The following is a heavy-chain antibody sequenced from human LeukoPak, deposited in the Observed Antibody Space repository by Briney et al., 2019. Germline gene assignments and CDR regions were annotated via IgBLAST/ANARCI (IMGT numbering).Heavy chain of an antibody. CDR2: IYYSGST. CDR1: GGSISSNSYY. J-gene: IGHJ4*02. Sequence: SETLSLTCTVSGGSISSNSYYWGWIRQPPGKGLEWIGSIYYSGSTYYNPSLKSRVTISVDTSKNQFSLKLSSVTAADTAVYYCARHSSGWYWFDFWGQGTLVTVSS. D-gene: IGHD6-19*01. CDR3: ARHSSGWYWFDF. V-gene: IGHV4-39*01.